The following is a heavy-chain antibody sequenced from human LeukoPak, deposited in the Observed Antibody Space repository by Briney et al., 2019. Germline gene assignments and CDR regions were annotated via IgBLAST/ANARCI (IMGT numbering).Heavy chain of an antibody. D-gene: IGHD1-14*01. Sequence: GGSLRLSCAGSGFTFGGYGMHWFRQTPGKGLEWVAVIAYDGSRAFYADSVKGRFTISRDNSKNTMYVQMDDLRAEDTAVYYCTRYNNDHFDYWGQGTLVTVSS. CDR2: IAYDGSRA. CDR3: TRYNNDHFDY. V-gene: IGHV3-33*01. CDR1: GFTFGGYG. J-gene: IGHJ4*02.